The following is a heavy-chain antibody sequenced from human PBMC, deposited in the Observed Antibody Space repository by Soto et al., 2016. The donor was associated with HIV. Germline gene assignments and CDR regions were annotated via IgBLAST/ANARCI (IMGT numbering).Heavy chain of an antibody. D-gene: IGHD1-1*01. V-gene: IGHV3-21*01. J-gene: IGHJ1*01. CDR3: XVEAFGSSSELGTIDS. CDR1: GFALIDYI. Sequence: EVQLVESGGGLVKPGGSLRLSCAVSGFALIDYIMIWVRQTPDKGLEWVSSITANSDEIYYVDSVKGRFTTFRDNIRNTVYLQMSSLRVDDMGMVLLXVEAFGSSSELGTIDSWGRXPVVTVSS. CDR2: ITANSDEI.